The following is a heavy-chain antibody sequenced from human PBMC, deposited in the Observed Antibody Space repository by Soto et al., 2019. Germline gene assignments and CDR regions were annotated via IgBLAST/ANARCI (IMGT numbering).Heavy chain of an antibody. CDR2: IYHSGST. CDR1: GGSISSSNW. Sequence: QVQLQESGPGLVKPSGTLSLTCAVSGGSISSSNWWSWVRQPPGKGLEWIGEIYHSGSTNYNPSLKSRVTISVDKSKNQFSLKLSSVTAADTAVYYCARRTYYDFWSGYTSYYYGMDVWGQGTTVTVSS. J-gene: IGHJ6*02. D-gene: IGHD3-3*01. CDR3: ARRTYYDFWSGYTSYYYGMDV. V-gene: IGHV4-4*02.